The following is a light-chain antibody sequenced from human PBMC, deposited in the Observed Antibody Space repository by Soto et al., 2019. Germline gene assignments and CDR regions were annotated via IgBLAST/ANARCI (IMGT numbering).Light chain of an antibody. J-gene: IGKJ1*01. CDR3: QQYKDNWT. V-gene: IGKV1-5*03. CDR2: KAS. Sequence: DIQMTQSPSTLSASVGDRVTITCRASQSISSWLAWYQQKPGQAPKLFIYKASTLQIGVPSRFSGSGSGTEFTLAISSLQPDDSATYYCQQYKDNWTFGKGTRWIS. CDR1: QSISSW.